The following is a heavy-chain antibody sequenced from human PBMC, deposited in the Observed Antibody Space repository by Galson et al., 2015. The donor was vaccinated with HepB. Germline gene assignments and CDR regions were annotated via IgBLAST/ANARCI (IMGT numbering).Heavy chain of an antibody. D-gene: IGHD3-10*01. V-gene: IGHV1-69*02. J-gene: IGHJ6*02. CDR3: AVLWFGEFRGHYYYGMDV. Sequence: SVKVSCKASGGTFSSYTISWVRQAPGQGLEWMGRIIPILGIANYAQKFQGRVTITADKSTSTAYMELSSLRSEDTAVYYCAVLWFGEFRGHYYYGMDVWGQGTTVTVSS. CDR1: GGTFSSYT. CDR2: IIPILGIA.